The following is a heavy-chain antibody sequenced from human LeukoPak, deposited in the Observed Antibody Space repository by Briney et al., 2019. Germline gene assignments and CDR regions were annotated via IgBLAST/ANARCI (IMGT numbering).Heavy chain of an antibody. V-gene: IGHV1-69*04. Sequence: ASVKVSCKASGGTFSSYAISWVRQAPGQGLEWMGRIIPILGIANYAQKFQGRVTITADKSTSTAYMELSSLRSEDTAVYYCARHLQLSAFDIWGQGTMVTVSS. CDR1: GGTFSSYA. CDR3: ARHLQLSAFDI. J-gene: IGHJ3*02. D-gene: IGHD6-13*01. CDR2: IIPILGIA.